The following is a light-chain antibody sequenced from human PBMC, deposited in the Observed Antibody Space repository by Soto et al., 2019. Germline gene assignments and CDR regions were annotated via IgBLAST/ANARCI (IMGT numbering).Light chain of an antibody. CDR2: AAS. J-gene: IGKJ4*01. CDR3: QQIYSAPLT. V-gene: IGKV1-39*01. CDR1: QSITTY. Sequence: DIQITQSPSSLPGSVGDRVTITCRASQSITTYLNWYRQKPGKAPKLLIYAASSLQSGVPSRFSGSGSETEFTLSISSLQPEDFATYFCQQIYSAPLTFGGGTKVDIK.